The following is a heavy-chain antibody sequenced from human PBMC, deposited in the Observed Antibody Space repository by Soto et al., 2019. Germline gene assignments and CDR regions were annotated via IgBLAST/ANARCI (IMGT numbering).Heavy chain of an antibody. CDR3: AKDLSSSWYYYGMDV. V-gene: IGHV3-23*01. D-gene: IGHD6-13*01. CDR1: GFTFSSYC. Sequence: PGGSLRLSCAASGFTFSSYCMHWVRQAPGKGLEWVSAISSSGSSTYYADSVKGRFTISRDNSKNTLYLQMNSLRAEDTAVYYCAKDLSSSWYYYGMDVWGQGTTVTVSS. J-gene: IGHJ6*02. CDR2: ISSSGSST.